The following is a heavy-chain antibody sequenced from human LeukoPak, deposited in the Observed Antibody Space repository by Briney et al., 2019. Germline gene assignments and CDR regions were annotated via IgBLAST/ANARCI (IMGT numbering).Heavy chain of an antibody. J-gene: IGHJ4*02. CDR1: GGSISSSSYY. D-gene: IGHD3-10*01. CDR3: ARRSYYGSGSHFGLDY. V-gene: IGHV4-39*01. CDR2: IYYSGST. Sequence: SETLSLTCTVSGGSISSSSYYWGWIRQPPGKGLEWIGSIYYSGSTYYNPSLKSRVTISVDTSKNQFSLKLSSVTAADTAVYYCARRSYYGSGSHFGLDYWGQGTLVTVSS.